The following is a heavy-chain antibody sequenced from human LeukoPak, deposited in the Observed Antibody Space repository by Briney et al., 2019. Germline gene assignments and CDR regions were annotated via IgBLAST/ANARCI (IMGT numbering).Heavy chain of an antibody. CDR1: GFTFSSYS. Sequence: SGGSLRLSCAASGFTFSSYSMNWVRQAPGKGLEWVSFISSSSSYIYYADSVKGRFTISRDNAKNSLYLQMNSLRAEDTAVYYCARRGDFWSGTSGGGYMDVWGKGTTVTVSS. J-gene: IGHJ6*03. D-gene: IGHD3-3*01. V-gene: IGHV3-21*01. CDR3: ARRGDFWSGTSGGGYMDV. CDR2: ISSSSSYI.